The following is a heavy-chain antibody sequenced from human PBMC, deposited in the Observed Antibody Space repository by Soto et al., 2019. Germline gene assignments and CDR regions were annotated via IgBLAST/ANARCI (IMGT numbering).Heavy chain of an antibody. D-gene: IGHD3-16*01. V-gene: IGHV3-7*01. CDR3: AKIWETWAFLYYGMDV. CDR1: GFSLNTFW. J-gene: IGHJ6*02. CDR2: INQDGSDR. Sequence: EVQLVESGGGLVQPGGSLRLSCAASGFSLNTFWMTWVRLAPGKGLEWVANINQDGSDRYYVDSVKGRFTISRDNAKNSLYLQMNSLRVEDTAVYYWAKIWETWAFLYYGMDVWGQGTTVTVSS.